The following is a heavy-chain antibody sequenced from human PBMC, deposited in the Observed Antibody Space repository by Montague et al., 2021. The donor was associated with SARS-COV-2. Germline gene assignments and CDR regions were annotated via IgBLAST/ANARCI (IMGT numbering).Heavy chain of an antibody. V-gene: IGHV4-38-2*02. Sequence: SETLSLTCTVSGYSISSGYYWGWIRQPPGKGLEWFGSIYHSGSTYYNPSLKSRVTISVDTSKNQFSLQLSSVTAADTAVYYCARDCYDYGSGSYQRWFDPWGQGTLVTVSS. CDR2: IYHSGST. J-gene: IGHJ5*02. CDR1: GYSISSGYY. CDR3: ARDCYDYGSGSYQRWFDP. D-gene: IGHD3-10*01.